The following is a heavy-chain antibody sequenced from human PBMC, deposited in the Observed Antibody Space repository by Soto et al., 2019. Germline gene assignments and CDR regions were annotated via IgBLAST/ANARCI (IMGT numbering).Heavy chain of an antibody. V-gene: IGHV3-48*02. CDR1: GFTFSSYS. CDR2: ISSSSSTI. J-gene: IGHJ6*02. CDR3: ARIESTVTGTYGMDV. D-gene: IGHD4-4*01. Sequence: EVQLVESGGGLVQPGGSLRLSCAASGFTFSSYSMNWVRQAPGKGLEWVSYISSSSSTIYYADSVQGRFTISRDNAKNSLYLQMNSLRDEDTAVYYCARIESTVTGTYGMDVWGQGTTVTVSS.